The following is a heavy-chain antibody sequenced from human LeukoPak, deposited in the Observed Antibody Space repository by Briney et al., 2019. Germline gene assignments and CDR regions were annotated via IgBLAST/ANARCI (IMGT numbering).Heavy chain of an antibody. V-gene: IGHV1-8*01. D-gene: IGHD1-26*01. CDR2: MNPNSGNT. CDR3: ARGRAKWEPIDY. J-gene: IGHJ4*02. CDR1: GYTFTSYD. Sequence: GASVKVFCKASGYTFTSYDINWVRQATGQGLEWMGWMNPNSGNTGYAQKFQGRVTMTRNTSISTAYMELSSLRSEDTAVYYCARGRAKWEPIDYWGQGTLVTVSS.